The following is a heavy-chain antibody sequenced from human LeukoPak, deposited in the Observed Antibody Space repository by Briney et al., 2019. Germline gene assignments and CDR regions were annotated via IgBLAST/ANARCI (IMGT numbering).Heavy chain of an antibody. D-gene: IGHD3-10*01. J-gene: IGHJ5*02. V-gene: IGHV4-59*13. CDR1: GGSINSYY. CDR2: IFYSWST. CDR3: ARAGPWQIDP. Sequence: SESLSLTCTVSGGSINSYYWNWVRQPPGKGLEWGGHIFYSWSTNYNPSLKSRVTISEDRSKQQFSLQVTSVTAADTAIYYCARAGPWQIDPWGQGTLVTVSS.